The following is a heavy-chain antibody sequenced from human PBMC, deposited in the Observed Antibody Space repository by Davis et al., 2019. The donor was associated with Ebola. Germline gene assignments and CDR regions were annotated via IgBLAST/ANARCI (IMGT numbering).Heavy chain of an antibody. D-gene: IGHD3-10*01. CDR3: AKDGLLWFGEFKYNWFDP. Sequence: GESLKISCAASGFTFSSYGMHWVRQAPGKGLEWVAVISYDGSNKYYADSVKGRFTISRDNSKNTLYLQMNSLRAEDTAVYYCAKDGLLWFGEFKYNWFDPWGQGTLVTVPS. J-gene: IGHJ5*02. CDR2: ISYDGSNK. CDR1: GFTFSSYG. V-gene: IGHV3-30*18.